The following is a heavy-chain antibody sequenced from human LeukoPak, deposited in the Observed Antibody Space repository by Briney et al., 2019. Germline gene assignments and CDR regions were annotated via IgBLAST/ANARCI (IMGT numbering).Heavy chain of an antibody. CDR3: AGDLGYCSSTSCTYYFDY. Sequence: GGSLRLSCAASGFAFSSYAMHWVRQAPGKGLEWVAVISYDGSNKYYADSVKGRFTISRDNSKNTLYLQMNSLRAEDTAVYYCAGDLGYCSSTSCTYYFDYWGQGTLVTVSS. D-gene: IGHD2-2*01. CDR2: ISYDGSNK. J-gene: IGHJ4*02. V-gene: IGHV3-30-3*01. CDR1: GFAFSSYA.